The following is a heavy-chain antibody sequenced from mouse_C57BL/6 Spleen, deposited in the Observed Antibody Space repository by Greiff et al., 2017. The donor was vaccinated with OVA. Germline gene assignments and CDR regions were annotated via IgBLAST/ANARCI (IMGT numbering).Heavy chain of an antibody. V-gene: IGHV5-4*03. Sequence: DVKLVESGGGLVKPGGSLKLSCAASGFTFCSYAMSWVRQTPEKRLEWVATISDGGSYTYYPDNVKGRFTISRDNAKNTQYLQMSHLKSEDTAMDYCARDGYYYGSSPHYYAMDYWGQGTSVTVSS. J-gene: IGHJ4*01. CDR3: ARDGYYYGSSPHYYAMDY. D-gene: IGHD1-1*01. CDR2: ISDGGSYT. CDR1: GFTFCSYA.